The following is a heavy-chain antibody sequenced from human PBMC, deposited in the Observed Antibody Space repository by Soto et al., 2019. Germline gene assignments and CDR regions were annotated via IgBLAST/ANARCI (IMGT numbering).Heavy chain of an antibody. J-gene: IGHJ5*02. CDR2: ISAYNGNT. Sequence: QVQLVQSGAEVKKPGASVKVSCKASGYTFTSYGITWVRQAPGQGLEWMGWISAYNGNTNYAQKLQGRVTMTTDTSTSTAYMELRSLRSDDTAVYYCARSASTVTTRGWFDPWGQGTLVTVSS. V-gene: IGHV1-18*01. CDR3: ARSASTVTTRGWFDP. D-gene: IGHD4-17*01. CDR1: GYTFTSYG.